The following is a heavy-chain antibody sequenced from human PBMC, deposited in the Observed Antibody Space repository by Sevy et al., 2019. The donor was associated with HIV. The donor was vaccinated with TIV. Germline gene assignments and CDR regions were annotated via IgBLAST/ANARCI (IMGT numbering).Heavy chain of an antibody. CDR3: AREGVVGATDFDI. J-gene: IGHJ3*02. V-gene: IGHV1-2*02. CDR1: GYTFTGYY. Sequence: ASVKVSCKASGYTFTGYYMHWVRQAPGQGLEWMGWINPNSGGTNYAQKFQGRVTMTRDTSISTAYMELSRLRSDDTAVYYCAREGVVGATDFDIWGQGTMVTVSS. CDR2: INPNSGGT. D-gene: IGHD1-26*01.